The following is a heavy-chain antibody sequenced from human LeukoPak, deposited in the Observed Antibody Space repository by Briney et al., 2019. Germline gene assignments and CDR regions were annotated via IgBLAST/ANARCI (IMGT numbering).Heavy chain of an antibody. J-gene: IGHJ3*02. V-gene: IGHV1-18*01. CDR3: ARDLGITISHAFDI. Sequence: ASVKVSCKASGYTFTSYAMNWVRQAPGQGLEWMGWISAYNGNRNYAQKLQGRVTMTTDTSTSTAYMELRSLRSDDTAVYYCARDLGITISHAFDIWGQGTMVTVSS. D-gene: IGHD3-9*01. CDR1: GYTFTSYA. CDR2: ISAYNGNR.